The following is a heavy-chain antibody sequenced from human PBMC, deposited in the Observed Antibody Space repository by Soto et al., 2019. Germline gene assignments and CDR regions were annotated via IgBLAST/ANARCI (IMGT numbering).Heavy chain of an antibody. J-gene: IGHJ4*02. Sequence: QVQLVQSGAEVKKPGSSVKVSCKASGDTFNFYTINWVRQAPGLGLEWMGRITPMLSVSNYAQKFRGRVTITADKSTRTAYMQLSSLSSEDTAMYSCPGSFGSGYRAFDYWGQGALFTVSS. CDR2: ITPMLSVS. V-gene: IGHV1-69*02. CDR1: GDTFNFYT. D-gene: IGHD3-10*01. CDR3: PGSFGSGYRAFDY.